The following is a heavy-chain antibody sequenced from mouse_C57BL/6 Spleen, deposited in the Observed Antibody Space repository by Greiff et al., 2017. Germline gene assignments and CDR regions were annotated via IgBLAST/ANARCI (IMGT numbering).Heavy chain of an antibody. V-gene: IGHV1-15*01. CDR3: TRGNWGFDY. Sequence: QVQLQQSGAELVRPGASVTLSCKASGYTFTDYEMHWVKQTPVHGLEWIGAIDPETGGTAYNQKFKGKAILTADKSSSTAYMELRGLTSEDSAVYYCTRGNWGFDYWGQGTTLTVSS. J-gene: IGHJ2*01. CDR2: IDPETGGT. D-gene: IGHD4-1*02. CDR1: GYTFTDYE.